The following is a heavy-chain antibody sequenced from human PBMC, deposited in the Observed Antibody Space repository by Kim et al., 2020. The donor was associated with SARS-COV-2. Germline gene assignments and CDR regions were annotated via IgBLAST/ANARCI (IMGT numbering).Heavy chain of an antibody. CDR3: ARYSGWSRYGMDV. D-gene: IGHD6-19*01. J-gene: IGHJ6*02. Sequence: YSQKFQGRVTITRDTSASTAYMELSSLRSEDTAVYYCARYSGWSRYGMDVWGQGTTVTVSS. V-gene: IGHV1-3*01.